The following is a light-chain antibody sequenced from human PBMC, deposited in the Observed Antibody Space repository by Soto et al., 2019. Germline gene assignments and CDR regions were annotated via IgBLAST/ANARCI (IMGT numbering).Light chain of an antibody. Sequence: QAVVTQEPSLTVSPGATVTITCGSSTGAVTSGHYPYWFQQKPGQAPRTLIYDTSNKHSWTPARFSGSLLGGKAALTLSGAQPGDEAEYYCLLSYSGGYYVFGTGTKVT. J-gene: IGLJ1*01. V-gene: IGLV7-46*01. CDR3: LLSYSGGYYV. CDR1: TGAVTSGHY. CDR2: DTS.